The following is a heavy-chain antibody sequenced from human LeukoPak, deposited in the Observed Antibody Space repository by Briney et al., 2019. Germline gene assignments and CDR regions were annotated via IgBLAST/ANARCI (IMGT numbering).Heavy chain of an antibody. D-gene: IGHD4-17*01. CDR3: AREPAIDYGHFDY. CDR2: ISSSGSTI. CDR1: GFTFSSYE. J-gene: IGHJ4*02. Sequence: GGSLRLSCAASGFTFSSYEMNWVRQAPGKGLEWASYISSSGSTIYYADSVKGRFTISRDNAKNSLYLQMNSLRAEDTAVYYCAREPAIDYGHFDYWGQGTLVTVSS. V-gene: IGHV3-48*03.